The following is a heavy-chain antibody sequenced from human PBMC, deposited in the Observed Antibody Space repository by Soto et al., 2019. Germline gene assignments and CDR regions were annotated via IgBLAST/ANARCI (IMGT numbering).Heavy chain of an antibody. CDR1: GGSTRSDY. CDR3: ARGRSLLRFLEWSTKNWFDP. J-gene: IGHJ5*02. CDR2: INHSGST. Sequence: TSETLSLTCTVSGGSTRSDYWSWIRQPPGKGLEWIGDINHSGSTNYTPSLKSRVTISLDTSKNQFSLKLSSVTAADTAVYYCARGRSLLRFLEWSTKNWFDPWGQGTLVTVSS. D-gene: IGHD3-3*01. V-gene: IGHV4-59*12.